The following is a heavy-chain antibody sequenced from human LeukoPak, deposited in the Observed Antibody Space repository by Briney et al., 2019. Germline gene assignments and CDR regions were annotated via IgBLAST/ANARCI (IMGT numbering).Heavy chain of an antibody. D-gene: IGHD2-2*01. CDR2: IHPGDSDT. CDR3: ARHIRSTSSGDY. Sequence: GESLKISCKGSGYIFTTYWIGWVRPMPGKGLEWMGIIHPGDSDTRYSPSFQGQVTISADKSISTAYLQWSSLKASDTAMYYCARHIRSTSSGDYRGQGTLVTVSS. J-gene: IGHJ4*02. V-gene: IGHV5-51*01. CDR1: GYIFTTYW.